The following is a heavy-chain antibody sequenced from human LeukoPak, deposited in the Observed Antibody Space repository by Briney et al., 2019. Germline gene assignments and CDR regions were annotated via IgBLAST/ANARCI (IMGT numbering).Heavy chain of an antibody. CDR1: GGSISSYY. D-gene: IGHD3-22*01. V-gene: IGHV4-34*01. J-gene: IGHJ4*02. CDR3: ARQRVNHYDSSGYPHFDY. CDR2: INHSGST. Sequence: SETLSPTCTVSGGSISSYYWSWIRQPPGKGLEWIGEINHSGSTNYNPSLKSRVTISVDTSKNQFSLKLSSVTAADTAVYYCARQRVNHYDSSGYPHFDYWGQGTLVTVSS.